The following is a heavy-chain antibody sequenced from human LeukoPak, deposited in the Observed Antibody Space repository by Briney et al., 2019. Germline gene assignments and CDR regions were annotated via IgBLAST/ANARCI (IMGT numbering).Heavy chain of an antibody. CDR3: ARTGVGGGYRFDY. V-gene: IGHV3-23*01. D-gene: IGHD1-26*01. CDR1: EFTFSNYA. J-gene: IGHJ4*02. Sequence: GGSLRLSCAASEFTFSNYAMTWVRQAPGKGLEWVSGISGSGGSTYYADSVRGRFTISRDNFKNTMYMQMNSLRAEDTAIYYCARTGVGGGYRFDYWGQGTLVTVSS. CDR2: ISGSGGST.